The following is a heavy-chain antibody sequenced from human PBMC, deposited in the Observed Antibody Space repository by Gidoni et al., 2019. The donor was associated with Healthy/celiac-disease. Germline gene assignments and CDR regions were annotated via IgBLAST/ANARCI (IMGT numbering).Heavy chain of an antibody. CDR1: GFTFSSYA. CDR2: ISGSGGST. D-gene: IGHD2-2*03. J-gene: IGHJ6*02. V-gene: IGHV3-23*04. CDR3: AKDLDIVVVPAAMGDYYGMDV. Sequence: EVQLVESGGGLVQPGGSLRLSCAASGFTFSSYAMSWVRQAPGKGLVWVSAISGSGGSTYYADSVKVRFTISRDNSKNTLYLQMNSLRAEDTAVYYCAKDLDIVVVPAAMGDYYGMDVWGQGTTVTVSS.